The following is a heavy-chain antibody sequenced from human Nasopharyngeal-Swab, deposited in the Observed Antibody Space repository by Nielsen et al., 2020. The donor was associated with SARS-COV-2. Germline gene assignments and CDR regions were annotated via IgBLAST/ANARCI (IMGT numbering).Heavy chain of an antibody. Sequence: WARQAPGQGLAWMGWMNPNSGNTGYAQKFQGRVTMTRNTSISTAYMELSSLRSEDTAVYYCASRYYDFWSGYPSAFDIWGQGTMVTVSS. V-gene: IGHV1-8*01. J-gene: IGHJ3*02. D-gene: IGHD3-3*01. CDR3: ASRYYDFWSGYPSAFDI. CDR2: MNPNSGNT.